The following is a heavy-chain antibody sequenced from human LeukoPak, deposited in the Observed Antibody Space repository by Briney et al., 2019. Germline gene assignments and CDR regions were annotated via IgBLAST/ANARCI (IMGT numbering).Heavy chain of an antibody. Sequence: ASVKVSCKASGYTFTDYNFSWVRQAPGQGLEWMGWISTYNGNTKYAQNLQGRVTMTTDTSTSTAYMELRSLRSDDTAVYYCARDLDWVFDLWGRGTLATVPS. V-gene: IGHV1-18*01. J-gene: IGHJ2*01. CDR2: ISTYNGNT. D-gene: IGHD3-9*01. CDR3: ARDLDWVFDL. CDR1: GYTFTDYN.